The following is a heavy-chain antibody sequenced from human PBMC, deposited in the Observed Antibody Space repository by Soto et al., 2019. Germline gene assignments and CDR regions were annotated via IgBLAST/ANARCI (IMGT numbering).Heavy chain of an antibody. CDR2: IWYDGSNK. CDR1: GFAFSSYG. V-gene: IGHV3-33*01. CDR3: AGGAGVKRYFDL. D-gene: IGHD2-8*01. Sequence: GGSLRLSCAASGFAFSSYGMHWVRQAPGKGLEWVAVIWYDGSNKYYADSVKGRFTISRDNSKNTLYLQMNSLRAEDTAVYYCAGGAGVKRYFDLWGRGTLVTVSS. J-gene: IGHJ2*01.